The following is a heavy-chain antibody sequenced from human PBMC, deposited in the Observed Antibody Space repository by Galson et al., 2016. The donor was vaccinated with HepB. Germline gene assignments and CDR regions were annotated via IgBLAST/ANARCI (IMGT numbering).Heavy chain of an antibody. CDR2: IKEDGSAK. V-gene: IGHV3-7*03. CDR3: ARYDHGEDRSDY. CDR1: GFSVSTTY. J-gene: IGHJ4*02. Sequence: SLRLSCAASGFSVSTTYMTWVRQAPGKGLEWVANIKEDGSAKYYVDSVKGRFTISRDNVNNSLYLQMDSLRVEDTAVYYCARYDHGEDRSDYWGQGTLVTVSS. D-gene: IGHD4-17*01.